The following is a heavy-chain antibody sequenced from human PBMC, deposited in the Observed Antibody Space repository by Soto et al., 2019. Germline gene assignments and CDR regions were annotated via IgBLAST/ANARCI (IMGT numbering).Heavy chain of an antibody. CDR3: AIEPYYDILTAP. CDR1: GYTFTSYG. V-gene: IGHV1-18*01. J-gene: IGHJ4*02. Sequence: ASVKVSCKASGYTFTSYGISWVRQAPGQGLEWMGWISAYNGNTNYAQKLQGRVTMTTDTSTSTAYMELRSLRSDDTAVYYCAIEPYYDILTAPWGQGTLVTVSS. D-gene: IGHD3-9*01. CDR2: ISAYNGNT.